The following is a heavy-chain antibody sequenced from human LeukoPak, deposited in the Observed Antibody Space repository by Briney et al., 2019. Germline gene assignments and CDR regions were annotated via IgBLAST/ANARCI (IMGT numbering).Heavy chain of an antibody. CDR3: ARIRGLWYCSSTSCYGYYYYMDV. CDR1: GGSLSGYY. V-gene: IGHV4-34*01. D-gene: IGHD2-2*01. Sequence: SETLSLTCAVYGGSLSGYYWSWIRQPPGKGLEWIGEINHSGSTNYNPSLKSRVTISVDTSKNQFSLKLSSVTAADTAVYYCARIRGLWYCSSTSCYGYYYYMDVWGKGTTVTVSS. J-gene: IGHJ6*03. CDR2: INHSGST.